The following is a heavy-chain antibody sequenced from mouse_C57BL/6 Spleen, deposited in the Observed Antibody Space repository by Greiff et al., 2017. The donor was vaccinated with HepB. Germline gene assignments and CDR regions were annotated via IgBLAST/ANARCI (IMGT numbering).Heavy chain of an antibody. CDR3: ARSSDGYYGGFAY. V-gene: IGHV1-20*01. CDR1: GYSFTGYF. CDR2: INPYNGDT. Sequence: VQLQQSGPELVKPGASVKISCKASGYSFTGYFMNWVMQSHGKSLEWIGRINPYNGDTFYNQKFKGKATLTVDKSSSTAHMELRSLTSEDSAVYDCARSSDGYYGGFAYWGQGTLVTVSA. D-gene: IGHD2-3*01. J-gene: IGHJ3*01.